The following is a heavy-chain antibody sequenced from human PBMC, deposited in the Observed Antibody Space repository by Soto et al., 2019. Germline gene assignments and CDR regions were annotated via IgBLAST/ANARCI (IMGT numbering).Heavy chain of an antibody. CDR2: IDPTDSFT. J-gene: IGHJ3*01. Sequence: GESLKISCKASGYKFTTFWLNWVRQTPGKGLEWLGRIDPTDSFTNYSPPFEGHVTISVDRSISTAYLQWNSLQASDTAIYYCARPASGGSRDAFDVWGQGTTVTASS. CDR3: ARPASGGSRDAFDV. CDR1: GYKFTTFW. D-gene: IGHD2-15*01. V-gene: IGHV5-10-1*01.